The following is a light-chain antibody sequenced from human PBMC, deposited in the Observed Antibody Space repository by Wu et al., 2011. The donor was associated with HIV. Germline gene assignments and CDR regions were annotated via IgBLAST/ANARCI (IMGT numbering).Light chain of an antibody. CDR2: AAS. Sequence: GDRVTITLPASQGISQFFSLVSDRKPGKPPKVLIYAASTLQSGVPSRFSGSGSGTDFTLTISSLQPEDVATYYCQKYNTAPWTFGQGTKVEMK. CDR3: QKYNTAPWT. CDR1: QGISQF. J-gene: IGKJ1*01. V-gene: IGKV1-27*01.